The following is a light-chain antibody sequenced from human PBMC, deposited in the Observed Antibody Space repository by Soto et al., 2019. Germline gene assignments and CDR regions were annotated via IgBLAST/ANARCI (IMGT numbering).Light chain of an antibody. J-gene: IGKJ4*01. CDR3: QQRYNWPPLT. CDR1: QSVSSAL. Sequence: EIVLTQSPDTLSLSPGERATLSCRASQSVSSALLAWYQQKPGQAPRLLIYRASTRATGIPDRFTGSGSGTDFTLTISRLEPEDFAVYYCQQRYNWPPLTFGGGTKVEIK. CDR2: RAS. V-gene: IGKV3D-20*02.